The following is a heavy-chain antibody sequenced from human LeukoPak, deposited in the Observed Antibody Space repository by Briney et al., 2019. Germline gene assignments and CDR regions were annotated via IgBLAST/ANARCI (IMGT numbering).Heavy chain of an antibody. CDR2: IYYSGST. D-gene: IGHD2-2*02. V-gene: IGHV4-39*01. Sequence: SETLSLTCTVSGGSISSSSHYWGWIRQPPGKGLEWSGSIYYSGSTYYNPSLKTRVTISVDTSKNQFSLKLSSVTAADTAVYYCARHEIVVVPAAILCGWFDPWGQGTLVTVSS. CDR3: ARHEIVVVPAAILCGWFDP. CDR1: GGSISSSSHY. J-gene: IGHJ5*02.